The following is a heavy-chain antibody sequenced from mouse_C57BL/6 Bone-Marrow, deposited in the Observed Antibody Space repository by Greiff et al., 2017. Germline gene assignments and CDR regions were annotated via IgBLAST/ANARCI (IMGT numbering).Heavy chain of an antibody. V-gene: IGHV1-81*01. CDR2: IYPSSGNT. J-gene: IGHJ4*01. Sequence: VQLQQSGAELARPGASVKLSCKASGYTFTSYGISWVKQRTGQGLEWIGEIYPSSGNTYYNEKFKGKATLTADNSSSTAYMELRSLTSEDAAVYFCARSWVYAMDYWGQGTSVTVSS. CDR1: GYTFTSYG. D-gene: IGHD4-1*01. CDR3: ARSWVYAMDY.